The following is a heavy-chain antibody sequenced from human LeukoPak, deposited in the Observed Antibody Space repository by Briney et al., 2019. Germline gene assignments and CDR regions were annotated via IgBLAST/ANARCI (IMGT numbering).Heavy chain of an antibody. CDR2: ISYDGSNK. J-gene: IGHJ6*02. D-gene: IGHD3-10*01. Sequence: GRSLRLSCAASGFTFSSYGMHWVRQAPGKGLEWVAVISYDGSNKYYADSVKGRFTISRDNSKNTLYLQMNSLRAEDTAVYYCAKDWVIYGSGNYGMDVWGQGTTVTVSS. CDR3: AKDWVIYGSGNYGMDV. CDR1: GFTFSSYG. V-gene: IGHV3-30*18.